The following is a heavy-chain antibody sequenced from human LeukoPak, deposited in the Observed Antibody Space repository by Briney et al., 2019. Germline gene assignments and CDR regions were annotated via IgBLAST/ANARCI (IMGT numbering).Heavy chain of an antibody. Sequence: GGSLRLSCAASGFTFSSYGMHWVRQAPGKGLEWVAFKRYDGSNEYYADSVKGRFTISRDNSKNTLYLQMNSLRAEDTAVYYCAKGGSSYHYYFDYWGQGTLVTVSS. V-gene: IGHV3-30*02. D-gene: IGHD3-3*01. CDR2: KRYDGSNE. CDR3: AKGGSSYHYYFDY. J-gene: IGHJ4*02. CDR1: GFTFSSYG.